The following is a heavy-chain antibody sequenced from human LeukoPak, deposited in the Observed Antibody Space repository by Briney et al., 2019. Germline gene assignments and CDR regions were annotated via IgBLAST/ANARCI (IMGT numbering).Heavy chain of an antibody. V-gene: IGHV4-34*01. J-gene: IGHJ5*02. CDR1: GGSFSGYY. Sequence: SETLSLTCAVYGGSFSGYYWSWIRQPPGKGLEWIGEINHSGSTNYNPSLKSRVTISVDTSKNQFSLKLSSVTAADTAVYYCARGVDIWSGLNWFDPWGRGTLVTVSS. CDR3: ARGVDIWSGLNWFDP. CDR2: INHSGST. D-gene: IGHD3-3*01.